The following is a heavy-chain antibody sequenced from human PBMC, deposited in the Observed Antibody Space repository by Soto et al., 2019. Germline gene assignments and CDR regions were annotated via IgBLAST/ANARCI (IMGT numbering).Heavy chain of an antibody. Sequence: PSETLSLTCTVSGGSISSSSYYWGWIRQPPGKGLEWIGSIYYSGSTYYNPSLKSRVTISVDTSKNQFSLKLSSVTAADTAVYYCASPKIAFYNWFDPWGQATLVTVSS. D-gene: IGHD3-3*02. J-gene: IGHJ5*02. CDR1: GGSISSSSYY. CDR2: IYYSGST. V-gene: IGHV4-39*01. CDR3: ASPKIAFYNWFDP.